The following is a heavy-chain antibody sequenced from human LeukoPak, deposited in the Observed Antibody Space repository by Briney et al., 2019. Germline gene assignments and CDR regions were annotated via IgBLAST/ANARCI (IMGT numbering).Heavy chain of an antibody. CDR1: GFTFSHFW. CDR2: IKKTGSET. Sequence: GGSLRLSCAASGFTFSHFWMSWVRQAPGKGLEWVAYIKKTGSETYYVDSVKGRFTITRDNTRNSLFLQMYSLRAEDTAVYFCAREDGYCSGGNCYSDFDSWGQGTLVTVSS. J-gene: IGHJ4*02. V-gene: IGHV3-7*01. D-gene: IGHD2-15*01. CDR3: AREDGYCSGGNCYSDFDS.